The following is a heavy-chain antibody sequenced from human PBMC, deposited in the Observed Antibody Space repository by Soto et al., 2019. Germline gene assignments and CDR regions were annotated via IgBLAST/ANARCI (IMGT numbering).Heavy chain of an antibody. J-gene: IGHJ6*03. V-gene: IGHV1-46*01. CDR3: ARWDYYYYMDV. CDR2: FNPTSGNT. CDR1: GYTFINYY. D-gene: IGHD1-26*01. Sequence: ASVKVSCKASGYTFINYYIHWVRQAPGQGLEWMGIFNPTSGNTNYAQKFQGRVTMTIDTSTSTAYMELSSLRSDDTAVYYCARWDYYYYMDVWGKGTTVTVSS.